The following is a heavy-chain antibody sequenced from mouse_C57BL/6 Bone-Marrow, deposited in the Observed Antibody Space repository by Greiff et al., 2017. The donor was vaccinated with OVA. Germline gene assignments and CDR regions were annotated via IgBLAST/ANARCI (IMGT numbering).Heavy chain of an antibody. CDR1: GYTFTSYT. Sequence: QVQLQQSGAELARPGASVKMSCKASGYTFTSYTMHWVKQRPGPGLEWIGYINPSSGYTKYNQKFKDKATLTADKSSSTAYMQLSSLTSEDSAVYYCARIHYGSSPFAYWGQGTLVTVSA. V-gene: IGHV1-4*01. CDR2: INPSSGYT. CDR3: ARIHYGSSPFAY. J-gene: IGHJ3*01. D-gene: IGHD1-1*01.